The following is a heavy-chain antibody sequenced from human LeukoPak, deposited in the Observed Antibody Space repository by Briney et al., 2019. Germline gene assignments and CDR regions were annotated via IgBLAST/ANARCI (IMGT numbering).Heavy chain of an antibody. CDR1: GFTVSSNY. D-gene: IGHD6-6*01. V-gene: IGHV3-53*01. CDR3: ARDVWDSSSGDY. Sequence: GGSLRLSCAASGFTVSSNYMSWVRQAPGKGLEWVSVIYSGGSTYYADSVKGRFTISRDNSKNTLYLQMNSLRAEDTAVYYCARDVWDSSSGDYWGQGTLVTVSS. J-gene: IGHJ4*02. CDR2: IYSGGST.